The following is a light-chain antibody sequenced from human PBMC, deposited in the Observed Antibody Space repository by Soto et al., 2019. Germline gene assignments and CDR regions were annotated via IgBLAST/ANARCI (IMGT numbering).Light chain of an antibody. CDR1: QSLNDW. V-gene: IGKV1-5*03. CDR3: RQYNGYSWA. J-gene: IGKJ1*01. Sequence: DIQMTQSPSTLSASVGDRVTITCRASQSLNDWLAWFQQKPGKAPNLLIYKVSNLESGVPSRFSSSGSETEFTLTISSLQPDDFAPYYRRQYNGYSWAFGQATKLEFK. CDR2: KVS.